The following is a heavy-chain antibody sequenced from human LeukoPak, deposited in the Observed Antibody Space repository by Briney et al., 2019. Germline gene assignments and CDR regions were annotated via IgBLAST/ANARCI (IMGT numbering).Heavy chain of an antibody. V-gene: IGHV1-69*04. CDR3: ASVEPDYDFWSGYTIDY. CDR2: IIPTLGMA. J-gene: IGHJ4*02. CDR1: GGTFSSYA. Sequence: GASVKVSCKASGGTFSSYAISWVRQAPGQGLEWMGRIIPTLGMANYAQKFQGRVTITADKSTSTAYMELSSLRSEDTAVYYCASVEPDYDFWSGYTIDYWGQGTLVTVSS. D-gene: IGHD3-3*01.